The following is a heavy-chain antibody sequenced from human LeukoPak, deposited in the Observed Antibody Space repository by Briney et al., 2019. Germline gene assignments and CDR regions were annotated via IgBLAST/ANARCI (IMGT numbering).Heavy chain of an antibody. D-gene: IGHD3-10*01. V-gene: IGHV3-30*02. J-gene: IGHJ4*02. CDR1: GFTFSTYG. CDR3: ARDPAGF. Sequence: GVSLRLSCVASGFTFSTYGMHWVRQAPGKGLEWVAFIQSNGGSEFYVDSVKGRFTISRDNSKNTVYLQMSSLRVEDTAVYYCARDPAGFWGQGTLVTVSS. CDR2: IQSNGGSE.